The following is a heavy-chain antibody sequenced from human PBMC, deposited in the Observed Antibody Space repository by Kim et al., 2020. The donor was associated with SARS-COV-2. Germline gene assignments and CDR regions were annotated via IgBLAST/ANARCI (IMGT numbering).Heavy chain of an antibody. Sequence: SETLSLTCTVSGGSISSGGYYWSWIRQHPGKGLEWIGYIYYSGSTYYNPSLKSRVTISVDTSKNQFSLKLSSVTAADTAVYYCAREFDYYDSRRNAFDIWGQGTMVTVSS. CDR2: IYYSGST. CDR3: AREFDYYDSRRNAFDI. D-gene: IGHD3-22*01. CDR1: GGSISSGGYY. V-gene: IGHV4-31*03. J-gene: IGHJ3*02.